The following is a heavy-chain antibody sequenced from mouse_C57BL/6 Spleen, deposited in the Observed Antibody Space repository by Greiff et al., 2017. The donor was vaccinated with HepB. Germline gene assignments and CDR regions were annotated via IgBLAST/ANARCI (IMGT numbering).Heavy chain of an antibody. CDR3: AKWDSSGTWFAY. Sequence: VQGVESGPELVKPGASVKISCKASGYAFSSSWMNWVKQRPGKGLEWIGRIYPGDGDTNYNGKFKGKATLTADKSSSTAYMQLSSLTSEDSAVYFCAKWDSSGTWFAYWGQGTLVTVSA. D-gene: IGHD3-2*02. CDR1: GYAFSSSW. V-gene: IGHV1-82*01. CDR2: IYPGDGDT. J-gene: IGHJ3*01.